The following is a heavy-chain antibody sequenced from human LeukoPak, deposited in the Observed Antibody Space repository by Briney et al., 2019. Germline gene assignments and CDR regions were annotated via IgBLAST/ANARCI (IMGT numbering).Heavy chain of an antibody. CDR1: GYTFTSYG. Sequence: ASVKVSCKASGYTFTSYGISWVRQAPGQGLEWMGWINAGNGNTKYSQKFQGRVTITRDTSASTAYMELSSLRSEDTAVYYCARAWGRTFDYWGQGTLVTVSS. V-gene: IGHV1-3*01. D-gene: IGHD3-16*01. J-gene: IGHJ4*02. CDR2: INAGNGNT. CDR3: ARAWGRTFDY.